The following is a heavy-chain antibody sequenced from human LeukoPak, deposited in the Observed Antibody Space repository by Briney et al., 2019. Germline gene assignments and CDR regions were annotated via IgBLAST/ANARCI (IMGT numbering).Heavy chain of an antibody. J-gene: IGHJ4*02. V-gene: IGHV3-20*04. CDR2: INWNSGSI. Sequence: PGESLRLSCAASGLTFDDYGMNWVRQVPGKGLEWVSGINWNSGSIGYADSVKGRFTISRDNAKNSLYLQMNSLRAEDTAFYFCARGTGYDVLTGYDYWGQGTLVTVSS. CDR3: ARGTGYDVLTGYDY. D-gene: IGHD3-9*01. CDR1: GLTFDDYG.